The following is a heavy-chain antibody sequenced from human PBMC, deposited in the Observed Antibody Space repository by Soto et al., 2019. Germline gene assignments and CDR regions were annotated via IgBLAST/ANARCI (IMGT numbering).Heavy chain of an antibody. CDR2: IWYDGSNK. Sequence: QVQLVESGGGVVQPGRSLRLSCAASGFTFSSYGMHWVRQAPGKGLEWVAVIWYDGSNKYYADSVKGRFTISRDNSKNTLYLQMNSLRAEDTAVYYCARGGEWLSVGWFDPWGQGTLVTVSS. V-gene: IGHV3-33*01. J-gene: IGHJ5*02. D-gene: IGHD3-16*01. CDR3: ARGGEWLSVGWFDP. CDR1: GFTFSSYG.